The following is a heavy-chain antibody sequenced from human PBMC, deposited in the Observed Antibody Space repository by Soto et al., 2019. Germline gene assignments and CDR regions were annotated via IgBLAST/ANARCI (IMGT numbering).Heavy chain of an antibody. CDR2: ISGSGGTP. CDR3: AMGLAAAGPLDH. Sequence: GGSLRLSCAASGFTLSSAAMSWFRQGPGRGLEWVSAISGSGGTPYYADSVKGRFTISRDNSKNTLYLVLNSLRADETAVYYCAMGLAAAGPLDHWGQGTLVTVSS. D-gene: IGHD6-13*01. J-gene: IGHJ4*02. CDR1: GFTLSSAA. V-gene: IGHV3-23*01.